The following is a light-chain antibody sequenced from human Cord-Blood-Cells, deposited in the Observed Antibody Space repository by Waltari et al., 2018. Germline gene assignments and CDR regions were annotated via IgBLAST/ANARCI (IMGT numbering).Light chain of an antibody. CDR2: DVS. J-gene: IGLJ2*01. Sequence: QSALTQPDSVSGSRGQSITISCTGTSSDVGGFKYASWYQQPPGKAPKLMIYDVSNRPSGVSNRFSGSKSGNTASLTISGLQAEDEADYYCSAYTSSSTPVVFGGGTKLTVL. CDR3: SAYTSSSTPVV. CDR1: SSDVGGFKY. V-gene: IGLV2-14*01.